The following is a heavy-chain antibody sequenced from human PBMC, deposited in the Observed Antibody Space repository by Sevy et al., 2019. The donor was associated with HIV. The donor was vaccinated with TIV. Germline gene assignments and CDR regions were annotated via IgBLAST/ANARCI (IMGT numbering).Heavy chain of an antibody. CDR2: IKQDGSEK. CDR3: ARNPLDCSSTRCYGVYYYYYYMDV. CDR1: GFTFSSYW. J-gene: IGHJ6*03. V-gene: IGHV3-7*03. D-gene: IGHD2-2*01. Sequence: GGSLRLSCAASGFTFSSYWMSWVRQAPGRGLEWVANIKQDGSEKYYVDSVKGRFTISRDNAKNSLYLQMNSLRAEDTAVYYCARNPLDCSSTRCYGVYYYYYYMDVWGKRTTVTVSS.